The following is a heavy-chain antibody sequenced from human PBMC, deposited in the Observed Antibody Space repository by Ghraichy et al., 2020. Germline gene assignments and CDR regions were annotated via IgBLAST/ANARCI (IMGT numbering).Heavy chain of an antibody. Sequence: ASVKVSCKAPGYSLPQFGITWVRQAPGQALEWMGWISGDNSDSEYAQKFQGRVIMTTDTSTSTAYMELRNLRSEDTAVYYCARTYSSSTGWGGYYYYFMDAWDKGTTVTVSS. CDR1: GYSLPQFG. CDR2: ISGDNSDS. CDR3: ARTYSSSTGWGGYYYYFMDA. V-gene: IGHV1-18*01. D-gene: IGHD6-6*01. J-gene: IGHJ6*03.